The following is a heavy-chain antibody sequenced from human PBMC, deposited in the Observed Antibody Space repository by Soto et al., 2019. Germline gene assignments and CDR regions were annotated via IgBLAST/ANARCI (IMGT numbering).Heavy chain of an antibody. CDR2: ISGSGGST. V-gene: IGHV3-23*01. Sequence: GGSLRLSCAASGFTFSSYAMSWVRQAPGKGLEWVSAISGSGGSTYYADSVKGRFTISRDNSKNTLYLQMNSLRAEDTAVYYCAKDAHYYDSSGYYYIDYWGQGTLVTVSS. D-gene: IGHD3-22*01. J-gene: IGHJ4*02. CDR1: GFTFSSYA. CDR3: AKDAHYYDSSGYYYIDY.